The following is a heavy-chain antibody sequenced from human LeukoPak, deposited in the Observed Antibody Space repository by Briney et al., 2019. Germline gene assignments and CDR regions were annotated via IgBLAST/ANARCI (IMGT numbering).Heavy chain of an antibody. D-gene: IGHD3-3*01. CDR1: GFTFSSYS. CDR3: ARDSRYDFWSGYYPTLYYGMDV. CDR2: IKQDGSEK. Sequence: GGSLRLSCAASGFTFSSYSMNWVRQAPGKGLEWVANIKQDGSEKYYVDSVKGRFTISRDNAKNSLYLQMNSLRAEDTAVYYCARDSRYDFWSGYYPTLYYGMDVWGQGTTVTVSS. J-gene: IGHJ6*02. V-gene: IGHV3-7*01.